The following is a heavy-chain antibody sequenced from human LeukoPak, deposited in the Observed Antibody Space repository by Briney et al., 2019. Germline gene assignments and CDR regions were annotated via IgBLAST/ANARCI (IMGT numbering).Heavy chain of an antibody. Sequence: GGSLGLSCAASGFTFCSNWMNWVRQAPGKGVEWVANVNQGGSEEYYVDSVKGRFTISRDNAKKSLYLQMNSLRAEDTAVYYCASLDYWGQGTLVTVSS. CDR1: GFTFCSNW. V-gene: IGHV3-7*01. CDR2: VNQGGSEE. J-gene: IGHJ4*02. CDR3: ASLDY.